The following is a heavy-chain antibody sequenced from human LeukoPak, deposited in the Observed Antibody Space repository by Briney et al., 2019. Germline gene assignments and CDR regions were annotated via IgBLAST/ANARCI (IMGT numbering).Heavy chain of an antibody. Sequence: ASVKVSCKASGYTFTSYYMHWVRQAPGQGLEWMGIINPSGGSTSYAQKFQGRVTMTRDTSTSTVYMELSSLRSEDTAVYYCAREGGDYYDSSGYTFDYWGQGTLVTVSS. CDR1: GYTFTSYY. D-gene: IGHD3-22*01. J-gene: IGHJ4*02. V-gene: IGHV1-46*01. CDR3: AREGGDYYDSSGYTFDY. CDR2: INPSGGST.